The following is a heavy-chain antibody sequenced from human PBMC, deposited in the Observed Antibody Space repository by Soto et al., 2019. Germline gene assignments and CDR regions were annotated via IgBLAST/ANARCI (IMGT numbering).Heavy chain of an antibody. Sequence: EVQLVESGGGLVQPGGSLRLSCAASGFSFDSFSMSWVRQAPGKGLEWVAYISSGSGSLYYADSVKGRFTISRDNAKNSLSLQMNSLRADDTAVYYCAKMTGGSSWHPLAYWGQGTLVTVSS. V-gene: IGHV3-48*01. D-gene: IGHD6-13*01. J-gene: IGHJ4*02. CDR1: GFSFDSFS. CDR3: AKMTGGSSWHPLAY. CDR2: ISSGSGSL.